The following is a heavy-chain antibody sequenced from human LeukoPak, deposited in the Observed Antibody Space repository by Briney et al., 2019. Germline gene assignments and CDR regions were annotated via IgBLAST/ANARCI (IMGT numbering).Heavy chain of an antibody. CDR3: ARGPYPTVVTLGRLGSFDY. D-gene: IGHD4-17*01. Sequence: SETLSLTCTVSGGSINSSRYFWAWVRQPPGKGLEWVGNVCYSGGTYNSPSLKSRVTISVDTSKNQFSLKLSSVTAADTAVYYCARGPYPTVVTLGRLGSFDYWGQGTLVTVSS. J-gene: IGHJ4*02. V-gene: IGHV4-39*07. CDR2: VCYSGGT. CDR1: GGSINSSRYF.